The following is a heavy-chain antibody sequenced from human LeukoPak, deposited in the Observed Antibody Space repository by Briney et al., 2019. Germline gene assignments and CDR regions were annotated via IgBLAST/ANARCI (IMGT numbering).Heavy chain of an antibody. J-gene: IGHJ4*02. D-gene: IGHD2-2*01. CDR2: IYSGGDT. Sequence: GGSLRLSCTASGFTFSSYAMNWVRQAPGKGLEWVSVIYSGGDTYYADSVKGRFTISRDISKNTLYLQINSLRAEDTAFYYCARSPPASPFDYWGQGTLVTVSS. CDR3: ARSPPASPFDY. CDR1: GFTFSSYA. V-gene: IGHV3-53*01.